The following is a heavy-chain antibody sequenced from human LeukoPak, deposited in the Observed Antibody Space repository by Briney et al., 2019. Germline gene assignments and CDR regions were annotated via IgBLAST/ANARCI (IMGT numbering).Heavy chain of an antibody. CDR3: AKDPSQLPNGRRDQRSLQH. J-gene: IGHJ1*01. CDR2: IRYDGSNK. Sequence: PGGSLRLSCAASGFTFSSYGMRWVRQAPGKGLEWVAFIRYDGSNKYYADSVKGRFTISRDNSKNTLYLQMNSLRAEDTAVYYCAKDPSQLPNGRRDQRSLQHWGQGTLVTVSS. D-gene: IGHD2-2*01. CDR1: GFTFSSYG. V-gene: IGHV3-30*02.